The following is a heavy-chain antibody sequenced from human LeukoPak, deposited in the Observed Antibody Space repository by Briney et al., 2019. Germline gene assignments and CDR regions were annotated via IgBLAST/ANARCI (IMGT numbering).Heavy chain of an antibody. Sequence: GGSLRLSCAASGFTFSSYWMSWVRQAPGKGLEWVANIKQDGSEKYYVDSVKGRFTISRDNAKNSLYLQMGSLRAEDTAVYYCARSPMSIAARPGGIDYWGQGTLVTVSS. D-gene: IGHD6-6*01. V-gene: IGHV3-7*01. CDR2: IKQDGSEK. CDR1: GFTFSSYW. J-gene: IGHJ4*02. CDR3: ARSPMSIAARPGGIDY.